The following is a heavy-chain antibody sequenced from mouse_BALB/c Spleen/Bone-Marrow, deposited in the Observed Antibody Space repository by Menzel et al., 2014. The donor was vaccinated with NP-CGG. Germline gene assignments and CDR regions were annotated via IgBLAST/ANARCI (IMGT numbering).Heavy chain of an antibody. D-gene: IGHD1-2*01. Sequence: DVKLQESGGGLVQPGGSLNLACVASGFDFGGYWMSWARQAPGKGLEWIGEINPGSSTINYSPSLKDRFIISRDNAKNTLYLQMSKVRSEDTALYYCARLGHYGYHGNWGQGTTLTVSS. V-gene: IGHV4-2*02. J-gene: IGHJ2*01. CDR1: GFDFGGYW. CDR3: ARLGHYGYHGN. CDR2: INPGSSTI.